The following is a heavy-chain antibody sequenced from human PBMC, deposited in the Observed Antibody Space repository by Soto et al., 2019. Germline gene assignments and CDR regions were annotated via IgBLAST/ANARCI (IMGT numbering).Heavy chain of an antibody. D-gene: IGHD2-2*01. CDR1: GYTFTGYY. CDR3: ARDLSSPDIVVGPAARFPDY. J-gene: IGHJ4*02. V-gene: IGHV1-2*02. Sequence: ASVKVSCKASGYTFTGYYMHWVRQAPGQGLEWMGWINPNSGGTNYAQKFQGRVTMTRDTSISTAYMELSRLRSDDTAVYYCARDLSSPDIVVGPAARFPDYWGQGTLVTVSS. CDR2: INPNSGGT.